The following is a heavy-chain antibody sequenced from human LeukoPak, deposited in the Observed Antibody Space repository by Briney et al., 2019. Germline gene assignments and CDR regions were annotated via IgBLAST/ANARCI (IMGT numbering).Heavy chain of an antibody. CDR2: INSDGSWT. CDR1: GTYW. CDR3: VTFYETY. V-gene: IGHV3-74*01. J-gene: IGHJ4*02. Sequence: GGSLRLSCAASGTYWMHWVRQAPGKGLVWVSHINSDGSWTGYADSVKGRFTISKDNAKNTVSLQMNDLRAEDTAVYYCVTFYETYWGRGTLVTVSS. D-gene: IGHD2/OR15-2a*01.